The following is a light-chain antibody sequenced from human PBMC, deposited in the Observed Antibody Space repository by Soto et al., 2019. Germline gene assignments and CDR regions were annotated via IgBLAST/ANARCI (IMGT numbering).Light chain of an antibody. J-gene: IGLJ3*02. V-gene: IGLV1-40*01. CDR1: SYNIGAGYD. CDR3: QSYDSSLSGSV. Sequence: QSVLTQPPSVSGAPGQRVTISCTGSSYNIGAGYDVHWYQQLPGTAPKLLIYGNSNRPSGVPDRFSGSKSGTSASLAITGLQAEDEADYYCQSYDSSLSGSVLGGGTKLTVL. CDR2: GNS.